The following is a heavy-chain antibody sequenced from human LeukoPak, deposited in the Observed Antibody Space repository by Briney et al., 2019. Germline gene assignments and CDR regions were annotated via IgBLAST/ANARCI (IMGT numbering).Heavy chain of an antibody. D-gene: IGHD1-26*01. J-gene: IGHJ6*02. CDR2: ISGDGGST. CDR1: GFTFDDYA. V-gene: IGHV3-43*02. CDR3: AKEIWYSGSYGYYYGMDV. Sequence: GGSLRLSCAASGFTFDDYAMHWVRQAPGKGLEWVSLISGDGGSTYYADSVKGRFTISRDNSKNSLYLQMNSLRTEDTPLYYCAKEIWYSGSYGYYYGMDVWGQGTTVTVSS.